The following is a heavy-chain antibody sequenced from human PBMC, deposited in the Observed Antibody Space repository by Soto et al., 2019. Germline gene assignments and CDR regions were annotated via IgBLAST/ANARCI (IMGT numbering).Heavy chain of an antibody. J-gene: IGHJ6*04. CDR3: SRDQGGDDSGDYYYGMDG. D-gene: IGHD3-10*01. CDR2: VYYSGST. CDR1: GGPLSSYY. V-gene: IGHV4-59*01. Sequence: SDTLSLTCTFSGGPLSSYYWSWIRQPPGKGMEWIGNVYYSGSTNYNPSLKSRVTLLVDTSRNQFSLKLSSVTAADTAMYYCSRDQGGDDSGDYYYGMDGRGKGNTVTV.